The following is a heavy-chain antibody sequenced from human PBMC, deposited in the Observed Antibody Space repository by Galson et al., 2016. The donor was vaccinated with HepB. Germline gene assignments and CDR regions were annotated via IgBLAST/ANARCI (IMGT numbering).Heavy chain of an antibody. CDR3: ARRDRDCSGGTCFSRNFDY. D-gene: IGHD2-15*01. CDR2: IYPGDSDI. CDR1: GYSFTNYW. J-gene: IGHJ4*02. Sequence: QSGAEVKKPGESLRISCKASGYSFTNYWIGWVRQMPGEGLEWMGIIYPGDSDIRYNSSFPGQVTISADKSITTAYLQWGSLKASDSAIYFCARRDRDCSGGTCFSRNFDYWGQGTLVSVSS. V-gene: IGHV5-51*01.